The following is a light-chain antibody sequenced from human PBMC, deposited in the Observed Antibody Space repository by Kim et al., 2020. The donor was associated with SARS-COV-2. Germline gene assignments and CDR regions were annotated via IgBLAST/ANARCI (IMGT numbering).Light chain of an antibody. J-gene: IGKJ1*01. Sequence: ASVGDRVTITCRASQGVSNYLAWYQQKPGKVPKLLIYAASTLQSGVPSRFSGSGSGTDFALTISSLQPEDVATYYCQKYDGAPWTFGQGTKVDIK. V-gene: IGKV1-27*01. CDR2: AAS. CDR3: QKYDGAPWT. CDR1: QGVSNY.